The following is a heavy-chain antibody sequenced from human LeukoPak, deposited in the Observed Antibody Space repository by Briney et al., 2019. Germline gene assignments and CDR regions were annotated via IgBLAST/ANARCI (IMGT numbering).Heavy chain of an antibody. CDR2: IYYSGST. V-gene: IGHV4-31*03. CDR3: ARSEYLFPRHRASNWFDP. CDR1: GGSISSGGYY. Sequence: SETLSLTCTVSGGSISSGGYYWSWIRQHPGKGLEWIGYIYYSGSTYYNPSLKSRVTISVDTSKNQFSLKLSSVTAADTAVYYCARSEYLFPRHRASNWFDPWGQGTLVTVSS. D-gene: IGHD2/OR15-2a*01. J-gene: IGHJ5*02.